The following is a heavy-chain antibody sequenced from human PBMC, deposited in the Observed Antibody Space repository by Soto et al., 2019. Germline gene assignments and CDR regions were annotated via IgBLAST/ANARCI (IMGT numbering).Heavy chain of an antibody. CDR3: ARDPRVETTLMAVFQG. Sequence: GGSLRLACAGSGFSFSNYGMHWVRQAPGKGLEWVALIWYDGSNKYYADSVKGRFTISRDNSKNTLYLQMSSLRNEDTAVYYCARDPRVETTLMAVFQGWGQGTLVTVSS. D-gene: IGHD2-21*01. CDR2: IWYDGSNK. CDR1: GFSFSNYG. V-gene: IGHV3-33*01. J-gene: IGHJ1*01.